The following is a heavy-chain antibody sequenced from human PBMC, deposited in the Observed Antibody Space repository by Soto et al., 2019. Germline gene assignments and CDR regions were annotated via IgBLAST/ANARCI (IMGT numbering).Heavy chain of an antibody. CDR3: ARMKADDILTGYDRIGPFDY. Sequence: PSETLSLTCTVSGGSISSSSYYWGWIRQPPGKGLEWIGSIYYSGSTYYNPSLKSRVTISVDTSKNQFSLKLSSVTAADMAVYYCARMKADDILTGYDRIGPFDYWGQGTLVTVSS. CDR1: GGSISSSSYY. CDR2: IYYSGST. J-gene: IGHJ4*02. V-gene: IGHV4-39*01. D-gene: IGHD3-9*01.